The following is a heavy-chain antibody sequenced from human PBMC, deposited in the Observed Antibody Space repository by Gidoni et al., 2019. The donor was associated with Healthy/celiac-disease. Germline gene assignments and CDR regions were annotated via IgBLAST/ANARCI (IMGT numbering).Heavy chain of an antibody. CDR2: IWYDGSNK. Sequence: QVQLVESGGGVVQPGRSLRLSCAASGFTFSSYGMHWVRQAPGKGLEWVAVIWYDGSNKYYADSVKGRFTISRDNSKNTLYLQMNSLRAEDTAVYYCAREGGFCTGGVCYIFGYWGQGTLVTVSS. V-gene: IGHV3-33*01. J-gene: IGHJ4*02. CDR3: AREGGFCTGGVCYIFGY. D-gene: IGHD2-8*02. CDR1: GFTFSSYG.